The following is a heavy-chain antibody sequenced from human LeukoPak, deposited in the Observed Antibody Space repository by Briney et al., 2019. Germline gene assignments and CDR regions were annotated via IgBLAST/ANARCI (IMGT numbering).Heavy chain of an antibody. J-gene: IGHJ6*02. CDR2: FDPEDGET. D-gene: IGHD3-10*01. CDR3: ATERFGEHGMDV. Sequence: ASVKVSCEVSGYTLTELSMHWVRQAPGKGLEWMGGFDPEDGETIYAQKFQGRVTMTEDTSTDTAYMELSSLRSEDTAVYYCATERFGEHGMDVWGQGTTVTVSS. CDR1: GYTLTELS. V-gene: IGHV1-24*01.